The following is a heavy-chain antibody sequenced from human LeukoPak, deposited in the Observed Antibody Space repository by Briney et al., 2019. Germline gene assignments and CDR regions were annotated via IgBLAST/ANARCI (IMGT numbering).Heavy chain of an antibody. V-gene: IGHV3-74*01. J-gene: IGHJ4*02. CDR1: GFTFSSYW. CDR3: ARDFSSSSYYFDY. CDR2: VNSDGSTT. Sequence: GGSLRLSCAASGFTFSSYWMHWVRQAPGKGLVWVSRVNSDGSTTTYADSVKSRFTISRDNAKNTLSLQMNSLRAEDTAVYYCARDFSSSSYYFDYWGQGTLVSVSS. D-gene: IGHD6-13*01.